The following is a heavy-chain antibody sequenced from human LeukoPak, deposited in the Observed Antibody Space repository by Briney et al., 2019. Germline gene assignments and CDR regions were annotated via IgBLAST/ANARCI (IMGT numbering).Heavy chain of an antibody. V-gene: IGHV1-58*02. CDR3: ARDWNRYAY. Sequence: SVKVSCKASGFTFSNSAIQWVRQARGQRLEWIGWIVIGSGSPNYAQKFQERVTITRDMSTNTAYMEVSSLTSEDTAVYYCARDWNRYAYWGQGTLVTVSS. CDR1: GFTFSNSA. CDR2: IVIGSGSP. J-gene: IGHJ4*02. D-gene: IGHD1-1*01.